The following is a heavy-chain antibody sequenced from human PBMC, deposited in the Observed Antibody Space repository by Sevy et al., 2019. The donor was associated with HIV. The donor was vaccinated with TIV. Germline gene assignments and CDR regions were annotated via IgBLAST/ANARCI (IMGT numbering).Heavy chain of an antibody. Sequence: SETLSLTCTVSGDSISSYYWSWIRQPAGKGLEWIGRIYTSGRTNYNPSLKSRVTMSVDTSKNQFSLKLRSVTAADTAVYFCTRGEVQLWPSGIDYWGQGTLVTVSS. D-gene: IGHD1-1*01. CDR1: GDSISSYY. CDR3: TRGEVQLWPSGIDY. V-gene: IGHV4-4*07. CDR2: IYTSGRT. J-gene: IGHJ4*02.